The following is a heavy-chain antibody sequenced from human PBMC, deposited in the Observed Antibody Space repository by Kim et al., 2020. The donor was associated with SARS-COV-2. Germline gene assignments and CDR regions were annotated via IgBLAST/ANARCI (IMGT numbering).Heavy chain of an antibody. CDR1: GGSISSSSYY. V-gene: IGHV4-39*01. J-gene: IGHJ4*02. D-gene: IGHD3-10*01. CDR3: ARRPPGGYYYGSGSYYNGNYFDY. CDR2: IYYSGST. Sequence: SETLSLTCTVSGGSISSSSYYWGWIRQPPGKGLEWIGSIYYSGSTYYNPSLKSRVTISVDTSKNQFSLKLSSVTAADTAVYYCARRPPGGYYYGSGSYYNGNYFDYWGQGTLVTVSS.